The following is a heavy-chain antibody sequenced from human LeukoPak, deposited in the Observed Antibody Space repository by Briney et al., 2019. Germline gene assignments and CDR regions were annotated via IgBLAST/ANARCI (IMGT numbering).Heavy chain of an antibody. CDR3: AQAHSFYHGLDV. CDR1: GGSISTYY. Sequence: SETLSLTCTVSGGSISTYYWNWIRQPPGKGLEWIGYIYHSGSTNYNPSLKSRVTISVDTSQNQFSLKLTSVTAADTAVYYCAQAHSFYHGLDVWGQGTTVTVSS. CDR2: IYHSGST. V-gene: IGHV4-59*06. J-gene: IGHJ6*02.